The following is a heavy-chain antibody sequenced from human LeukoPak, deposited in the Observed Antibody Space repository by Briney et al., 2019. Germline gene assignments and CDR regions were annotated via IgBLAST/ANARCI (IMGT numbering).Heavy chain of an antibody. D-gene: IGHD3-10*01. Sequence: SETLSLTCTVSGGSISSSSYYWGWIRQPPGKGLEWIGSIYYSGSTYYNPSLKSRVTISVDTSKNQFSLKLSSVTAADTAVYYCARGRWFGDDYWGQGTPVTVSS. CDR2: IYYSGST. CDR1: GGSISSSSYY. V-gene: IGHV4-39*07. CDR3: ARGRWFGDDY. J-gene: IGHJ4*02.